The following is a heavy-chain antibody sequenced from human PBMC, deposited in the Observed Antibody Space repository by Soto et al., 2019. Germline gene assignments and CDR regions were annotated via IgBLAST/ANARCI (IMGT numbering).Heavy chain of an antibody. CDR2: IYYSGST. CDR1: GGSISSYY. Sequence: SETLSLTCTVSGGSISSYYWSWIRQPPGKGLEWIGYIYYSGSTNYNPSLKSRVTISVDTSKNQFSLKLSSVTAADTAVYYCARYYYDSSGWNYYYGMDVWGQGTTVTVSS. J-gene: IGHJ6*02. CDR3: ARYYYDSSGWNYYYGMDV. D-gene: IGHD3-22*01. V-gene: IGHV4-59*01.